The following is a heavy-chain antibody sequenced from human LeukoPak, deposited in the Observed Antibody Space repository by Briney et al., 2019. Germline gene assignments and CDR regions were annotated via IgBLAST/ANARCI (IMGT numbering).Heavy chain of an antibody. CDR1: EYSFTNYW. CDR2: IYPGDSNT. CDR3: ARLGYCTGGNCFYFFDY. D-gene: IGHD2-15*01. Sequence: GESLKISCKGSEYSFTNYWIGWVRQMPERGLEWMGIIYPGDSNTRYSPSFQGQVTISADKSISTAYLQWSSLKASDTAMYYCARLGYCTGGNCFYFFDYWGQGTLLTVSS. V-gene: IGHV5-51*01. J-gene: IGHJ4*02.